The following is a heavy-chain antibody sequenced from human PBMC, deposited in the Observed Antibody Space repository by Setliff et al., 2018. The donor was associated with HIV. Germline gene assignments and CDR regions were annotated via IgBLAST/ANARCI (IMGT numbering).Heavy chain of an antibody. CDR2: ISLNGANP. CDR1: GFNFGNYG. V-gene: IGHV3-20*04. Sequence: GGSLRLSCEASGFNFGNYGMGWVRQAPGKGLEWVSGISLNGANPGYADSVKGRFTISRDNAKNSLYLQLNSLRVEDTALYYCARHQGNSFGQGFDYWGQGTLVTVSS. D-gene: IGHD5-18*01. CDR3: ARHQGNSFGQGFDY. J-gene: IGHJ4*02.